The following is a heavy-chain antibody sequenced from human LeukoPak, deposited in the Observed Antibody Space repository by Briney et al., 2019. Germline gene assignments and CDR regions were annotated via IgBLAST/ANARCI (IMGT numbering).Heavy chain of an antibody. V-gene: IGHV3-23*01. CDR2: ISGSGDNT. CDR1: GFTCSSYG. CDR3: ARHPYYYYYMDV. J-gene: IGHJ6*03. Sequence: GGSLRLSCAASGFTCSSYGMSWVRQAPGKGLEWVSTISGSGDNTYYADSVKGRFTISRDNSQNTLYLQMNSLRAEDTAVYYCARHPYYYYYMDVWGKGTTVTVSS.